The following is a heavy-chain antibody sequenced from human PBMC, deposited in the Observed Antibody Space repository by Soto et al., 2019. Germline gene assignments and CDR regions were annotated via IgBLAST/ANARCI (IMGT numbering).Heavy chain of an antibody. V-gene: IGHV2-5*02. CDR2: IYWDDSK. Sequence: QITLKESGPPLVKPTQTLTLTCTFSGFSLTTDRVGVGWIRQPPGEALEWLAVIYWDDSKTYRPSLESRLTITNDTYKNQVALTMTNIDSLDTATYYCAHAYGGRSLYWGQGTLVTVSS. D-gene: IGHD1-26*01. CDR1: GFSLTTDRVG. CDR3: AHAYGGRSLY. J-gene: IGHJ4*02.